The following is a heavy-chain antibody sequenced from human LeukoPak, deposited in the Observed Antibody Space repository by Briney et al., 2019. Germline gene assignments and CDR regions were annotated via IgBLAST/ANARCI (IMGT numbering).Heavy chain of an antibody. Sequence: GESLQISCKGSGYIFTSYWIGWVRQLPGKGLEWMGIIYPGDSDTRYSPSFQGQVTISADKSISTAYLQWSSLKASDTAMYYCARGPLSGTYYFWFDPWGQGTLVTVSS. CDR2: IYPGDSDT. CDR3: ARGPLSGTYYFWFDP. CDR1: GYIFTSYW. D-gene: IGHD1-26*01. V-gene: IGHV5-51*01. J-gene: IGHJ5*02.